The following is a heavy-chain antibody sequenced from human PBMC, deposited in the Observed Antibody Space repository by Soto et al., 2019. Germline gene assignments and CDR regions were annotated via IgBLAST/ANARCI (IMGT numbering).Heavy chain of an antibody. Sequence: EVQLVESGGGLVQPGGSLRLSCVDSGFTFSSYWMSWVRQAPVKGLEWVGNIKQDGSEENYVDSVKGRFTISRDNAKNSMYLQMGSLRAEDMAVYYCARGSNGYHFDYWGQGTLVTVSS. CDR1: GFTFSSYW. CDR2: IKQDGSEE. D-gene: IGHD5-12*01. CDR3: ARGSNGYHFDY. J-gene: IGHJ4*02. V-gene: IGHV3-7*01.